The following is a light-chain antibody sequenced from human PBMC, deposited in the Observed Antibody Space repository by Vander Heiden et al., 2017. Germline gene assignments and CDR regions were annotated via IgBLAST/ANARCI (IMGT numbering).Light chain of an antibody. CDR1: QSVSSN. CDR3: QQSNICPSLT. V-gene: IGKV3-15*01. Sequence: IVMTQSPATLSVSPGERANLSCRASQSVSSNSAWYQQKPGQAPSLLIDCAYTRATGIPARFRGSGSGTEFTLTISSLQSEDCSVYDWQQSNICPSLTFGGGTKVEIK. J-gene: IGKJ4*02. CDR2: CAY.